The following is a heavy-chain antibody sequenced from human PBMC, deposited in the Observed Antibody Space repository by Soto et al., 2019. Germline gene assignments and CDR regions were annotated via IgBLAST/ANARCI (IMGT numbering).Heavy chain of an antibody. CDR1: GFTFSSYW. CDR2: IKQDGSEK. D-gene: IGHD3-10*01. Sequence: GGSLRLSCAASGFTFSSYWMSWVRQAPGKGLEWVANIKQDGSEKYYVDSVKGRFTISRDNAKNSLYLQMNSLRAEDTAVYYCAREGSPVWFGENWLDPWGQGTLVTVSS. CDR3: AREGSPVWFGENWLDP. V-gene: IGHV3-7*05. J-gene: IGHJ5*02.